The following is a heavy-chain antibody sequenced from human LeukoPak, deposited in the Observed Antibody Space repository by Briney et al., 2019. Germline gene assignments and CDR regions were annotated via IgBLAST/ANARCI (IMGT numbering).Heavy chain of an antibody. CDR2: ISSSSSYI. D-gene: IGHD4-17*01. Sequence: GGSLRLSCAASGFTFSSFAMSWVRQAPGKGLEWVSSISSSSSYIYYADSVKGRFTISRDNAKNSLYLQMNSLRAEDTAVYYCARASTVTTCFDYWGQGTLVTVSS. J-gene: IGHJ4*02. CDR3: ARASTVTTCFDY. CDR1: GFTFSSFA. V-gene: IGHV3-21*01.